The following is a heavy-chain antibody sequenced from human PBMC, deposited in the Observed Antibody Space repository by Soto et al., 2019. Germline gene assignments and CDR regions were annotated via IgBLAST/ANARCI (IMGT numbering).Heavy chain of an antibody. V-gene: IGHV3-9*01. D-gene: IGHD3-22*01. CDR1: GFTFDDYA. CDR3: VKDARSRMIVGDVTD. Sequence: VQLVESGGGLVQPGRSLRLSCAASGFTFDDYAMPWVRQVPGKGLEWVSGISWNSARIAYAVSVKGRFTISRDNAKNSLYLQMTTQRAEDTALYYCVKDARSRMIVGDVTDWGEGTVVTVSS. J-gene: IGHJ4*02. CDR2: ISWNSARI.